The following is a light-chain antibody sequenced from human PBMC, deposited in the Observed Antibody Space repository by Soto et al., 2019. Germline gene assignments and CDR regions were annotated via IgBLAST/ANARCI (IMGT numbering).Light chain of an antibody. CDR3: SSYTSSSTYV. J-gene: IGLJ1*01. CDR1: SSDVGGYNY. Sequence: QSALTRPASVSGSPGQSITISCTGTSSDVGGYNYVSWYQQHPGKAPKLIISDVSNRPSGVSNRFSGSKSGNTASLTISGLQAEDEADYYCSSYTSSSTYVFGTGTKVTVL. CDR2: DVS. V-gene: IGLV2-14*01.